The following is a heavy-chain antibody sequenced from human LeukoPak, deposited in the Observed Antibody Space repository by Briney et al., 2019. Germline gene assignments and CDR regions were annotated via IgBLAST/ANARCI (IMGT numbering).Heavy chain of an antibody. CDR1: GNTFTGYY. V-gene: IGHV1-2*02. CDR3: ARDDDYGSGTYMDV. D-gene: IGHD3-10*01. J-gene: IGHJ6*03. Sequence: GASVKVSCKASGNTFTGYYMHWVRQAPGQGLEWMGWIRPNSGGTKYAQKFQGRVTMTRDTSISTAYMELDRLRSDDTAVYYCARDDDYGSGTYMDVWGKGTTVTVSS. CDR2: IRPNSGGT.